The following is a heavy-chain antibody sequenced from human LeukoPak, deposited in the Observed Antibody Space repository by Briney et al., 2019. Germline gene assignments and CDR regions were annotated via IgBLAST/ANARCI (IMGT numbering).Heavy chain of an antibody. J-gene: IGHJ3*02. Sequence: GASVKVSCKVSGYTLTELSMHWVRQAPGKGLEWMGGFDPEDGETIYAQKFQGRVTMTEDTSTDTAYMELSSLRSEDTAVYYCATDLPPYLGESSTVAFDIWGQGTMVTVSS. D-gene: IGHD3-10*01. V-gene: IGHV1-24*01. CDR3: ATDLPPYLGESSTVAFDI. CDR1: GYTLTELS. CDR2: FDPEDGET.